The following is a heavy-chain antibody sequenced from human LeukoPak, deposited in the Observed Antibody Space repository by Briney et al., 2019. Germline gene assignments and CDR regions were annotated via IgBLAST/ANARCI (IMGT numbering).Heavy chain of an antibody. J-gene: IGHJ4*02. CDR1: GFPFSSYW. CDR2: IKQDGSEK. CDR3: ARGGLKFGY. V-gene: IGHV3-7*01. Sequence: GGSLRLSCTVSGFPFSSYWMSWVRQAPGQGLEWVANIKQDGSEKNYVDSERGRFTISRDNAKNTLYLQMNGLRDEDTSVYDWARGGLKFGYWGQGSLVTVSS. D-gene: IGHD3-10*01.